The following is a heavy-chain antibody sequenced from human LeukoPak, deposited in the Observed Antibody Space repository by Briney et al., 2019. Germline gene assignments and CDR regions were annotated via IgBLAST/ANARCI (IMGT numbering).Heavy chain of an antibody. CDR2: INHSGST. D-gene: IGHD5-18*01. V-gene: IGHV4-34*01. CDR3: ARPPFNYGYSYGYFVY. J-gene: IGHJ4*02. CDR1: GGSFSGYY. Sequence: SETLSLTCAVYGGSFSGYYWSWIRQPPGKGLEWTGEINHSGSTNYNPSLKSRVTISVDTSKNQFSLKLSSVTAADTAVYYCARPPFNYGYSYGYFVYWGQGTLVTVSS.